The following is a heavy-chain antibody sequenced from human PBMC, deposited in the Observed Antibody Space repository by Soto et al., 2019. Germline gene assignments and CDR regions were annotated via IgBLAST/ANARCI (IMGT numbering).Heavy chain of an antibody. D-gene: IGHD3-9*01. Sequence: GGSLRLSCAASGFTFSSYGMHWVRQAPGKGLEWVAVISYDGSNKYYADSVKGRFTISRDNSKNTLYLQMNSLRAEDTAVYYCAKDSDILTDYYYYGMDVWGQGTTVTVSS. CDR2: ISYDGSNK. CDR1: GFTFSSYG. V-gene: IGHV3-30*18. J-gene: IGHJ6*02. CDR3: AKDSDILTDYYYYGMDV.